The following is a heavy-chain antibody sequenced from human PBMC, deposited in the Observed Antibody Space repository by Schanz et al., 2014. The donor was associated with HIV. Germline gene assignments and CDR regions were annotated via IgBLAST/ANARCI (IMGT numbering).Heavy chain of an antibody. V-gene: IGHV1-69*06. CDR2: IIPVSGTA. J-gene: IGHJ6*02. CDR1: GGTFSNYA. D-gene: IGHD3-3*02. CDR3: AKSPIFGDVIFYGMDV. Sequence: QVQLVQSGAEVKKPGSSVNVSCKTSGGTFSNYAISWVRQAPGQGLEWMGGIIPVSGTASYAQMFQGRVKIIADKSTSTAYMELNSLRSDDTAVYYCAKSPIFGDVIFYGMDVWGQGTTVTVSS.